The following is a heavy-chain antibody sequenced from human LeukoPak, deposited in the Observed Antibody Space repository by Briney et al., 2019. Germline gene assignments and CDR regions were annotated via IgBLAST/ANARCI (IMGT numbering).Heavy chain of an antibody. V-gene: IGHV4-38-2*02. Sequence: SETLSLTCTVSGYSISSGYYWGWIRQPPGKGLEWIGSIYHSGSTYYNPSLKSRVTISVDTSKNQFSLKLSSVTAADTAVYYCARRRSRVAGTLHFDYWGQGTLVTVSS. CDR1: GYSISSGYY. J-gene: IGHJ4*02. D-gene: IGHD6-19*01. CDR3: ARRRSRVAGTLHFDY. CDR2: IYHSGST.